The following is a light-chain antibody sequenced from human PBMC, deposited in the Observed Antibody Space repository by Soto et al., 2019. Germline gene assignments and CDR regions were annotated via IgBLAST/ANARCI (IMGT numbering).Light chain of an antibody. J-gene: IGKJ1*01. V-gene: IGKV1-5*03. Sequence: DIQMTQSPSTLSASGGDRVSITCRASQSISRQLAWYQQKPGKAPNLLIYQASNLETGVPSGFTGSGSGTEFTLTISSLQPADLATYYCLQYQSYWTFGQGTKVEVK. CDR3: LQYQSYWT. CDR1: QSISRQ. CDR2: QAS.